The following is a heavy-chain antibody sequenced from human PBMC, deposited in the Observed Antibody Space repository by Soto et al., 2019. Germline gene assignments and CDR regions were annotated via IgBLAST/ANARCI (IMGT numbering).Heavy chain of an antibody. V-gene: IGHV1-69*02. D-gene: IGHD1-26*01. CDR3: ARFPQTAIVGAAYVDY. Sequence: QVQLVQSGAEVKKPGSSVKVSCKASGGTFSSYIISWGRQAPGQGLEWMGRIIPILGIANYAQKFQGRVTITADKSTSTAYMELSSLRSEDTAVYYWARFPQTAIVGAAYVDYWGQGTRVTVSS. J-gene: IGHJ4*02. CDR1: GGTFSSYI. CDR2: IIPILGIA.